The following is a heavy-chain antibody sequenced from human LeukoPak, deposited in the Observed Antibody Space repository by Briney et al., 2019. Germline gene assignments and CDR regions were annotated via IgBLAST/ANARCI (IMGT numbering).Heavy chain of an antibody. J-gene: IGHJ4*02. CDR2: IYYSGST. V-gene: IGHV4-59*12. D-gene: IGHD3-16*01. CDR3: ASQGESLSFDY. Sequence: SETLSLTCTVSGGSISSYYWSWIRQPPGKGLEWIGYIYYSGSTNYNPSLKSRVTISVDTSKNQFSLKLSSVTAADTAVYYCASQGESLSFDYWGQGTLVTVSS. CDR1: GGSISSYY.